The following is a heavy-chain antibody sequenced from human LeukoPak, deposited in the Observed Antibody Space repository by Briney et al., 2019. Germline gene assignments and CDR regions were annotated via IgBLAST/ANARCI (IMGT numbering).Heavy chain of an antibody. J-gene: IGHJ6*02. V-gene: IGHV3-7*03. D-gene: IGHD6-19*01. CDR1: GVTFSNYW. CDR2: IKQDGTEK. Sequence: GGSLRLSCVVSGVTFSNYWMSWVRQAPGKGPEWLANIKQDGTEKFYVASVRGRFTISRDNAKNSLYLQMNSLRAEDTAVYYCARDSIPLAESYYHHYGLDVWGQGTTVSVSS. CDR3: ARDSIPLAESYYHHYGLDV.